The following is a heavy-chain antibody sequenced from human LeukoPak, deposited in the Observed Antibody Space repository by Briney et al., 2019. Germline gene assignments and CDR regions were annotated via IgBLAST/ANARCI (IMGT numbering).Heavy chain of an antibody. D-gene: IGHD1-26*01. CDR1: GLTFSSYE. CDR3: ARRRDSGSLQHLDY. Sequence: GGSLRLSCAASGLTFSSYEMNWVRQAPGKGLEWVSYISSSGTTIYYADSVKGRFTISRDNAKNSLYLQMNSLRAEDTAVYYCARRRDSGSLQHLDYWGQGTLVTVSS. CDR2: ISSSGTTI. J-gene: IGHJ4*02. V-gene: IGHV3-48*03.